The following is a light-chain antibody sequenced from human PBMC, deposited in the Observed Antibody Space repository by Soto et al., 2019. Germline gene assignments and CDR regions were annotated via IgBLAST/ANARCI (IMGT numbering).Light chain of an antibody. CDR1: ISDVGGYNY. Sequence: QSALTQPASVSGYPGQSITISCTGIISDVGGYNYVSWYQQHPGKAPKFMIYEVSRRPSGVSNRFSGSKSGNTASLTVSGLQAEDEADYYCSSYTTSNTYVFGTGTRSPS. CDR2: EVS. V-gene: IGLV2-14*01. J-gene: IGLJ1*01. CDR3: SSYTTSNTYV.